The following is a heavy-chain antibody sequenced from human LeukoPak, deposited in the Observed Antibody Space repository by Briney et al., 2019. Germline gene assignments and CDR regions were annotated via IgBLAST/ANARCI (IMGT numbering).Heavy chain of an antibody. J-gene: IGHJ4*02. CDR2: ISSSSSYI. D-gene: IGHD6-19*01. Sequence: GGSLRLSCAASGFTFSNAWMNWVRQAPGKGLEWVSSISSSSSYIYYADSVKGRFTISRDNAKNSLYLQMNSLRAEDTAVYYCARDSAVAGFYYFDYWGQGTLVTVSS. V-gene: IGHV3-21*01. CDR1: GFTFSNAW. CDR3: ARDSAVAGFYYFDY.